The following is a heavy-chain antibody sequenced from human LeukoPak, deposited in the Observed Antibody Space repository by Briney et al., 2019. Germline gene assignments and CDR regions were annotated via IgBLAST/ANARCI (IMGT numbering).Heavy chain of an antibody. D-gene: IGHD3-10*01. CDR1: GGSISSSS. CDR2: ISSSSSYI. CDR3: VREGSGSTHYMDV. V-gene: IGHV3-21*01. J-gene: IGHJ6*03. Sequence: ETLSLTCTVSGGSISSSSYYWGWIRQAPGKGLEWVSSISSSSSYIYYADSVKGRFTISRDNAKNSLYLQMNSLRAEDTAVYYCVREGSGSTHYMDVWGKGTTVIVSS.